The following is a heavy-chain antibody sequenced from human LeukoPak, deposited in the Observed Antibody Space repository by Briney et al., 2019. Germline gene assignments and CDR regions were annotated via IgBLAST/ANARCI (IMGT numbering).Heavy chain of an antibody. CDR2: ISYDGSNK. CDR1: GFTFSSYA. CDR3: ARPTSYCSGGSCYHYDAFDI. V-gene: IGHV3-30-3*01. Sequence: GGSLRLSCAASGFTFSSYAMHWVRQAPGKGLEWVAVISYDGSNKYYADSVKGRFTISRDNAKNTLYLQMNSLRAEDTAVYYCARPTSYCSGGSCYHYDAFDIWGQGTMVTVSS. J-gene: IGHJ3*02. D-gene: IGHD2-15*01.